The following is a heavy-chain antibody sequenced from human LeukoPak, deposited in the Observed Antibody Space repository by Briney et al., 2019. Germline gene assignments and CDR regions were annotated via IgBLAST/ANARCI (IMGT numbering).Heavy chain of an antibody. J-gene: IGHJ3*02. CDR1: GYSFTTYW. D-gene: IGHD6-19*01. Sequence: GESLKISCKASGYSFTTYWIGWVRQVPGKGLEWVGVIYPADSTAKYSPSFQGQVTISADKSISTAYLQWSSLKASDTAMYYCARRIAVAGTDAFDIWGQGTMVTVSS. CDR3: ARRIAVAGTDAFDI. CDR2: IYPADSTA. V-gene: IGHV5-51*01.